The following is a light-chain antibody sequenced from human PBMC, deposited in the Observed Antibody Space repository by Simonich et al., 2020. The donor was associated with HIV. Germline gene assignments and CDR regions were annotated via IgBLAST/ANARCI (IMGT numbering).Light chain of an antibody. V-gene: IGKV1-39*01. CDR3: QQSYSTT. Sequence: DLQMTQSPSTLSASLGYRVTITCRDSQSISNYLNWYQQNTGKAPNLLIYGASRLQSGVPSRFSGSGSGTDFTLTISSLQPEDFATYYCQQSYSTTFGPGTKVDIK. J-gene: IGKJ3*01. CDR2: GAS. CDR1: QSISNY.